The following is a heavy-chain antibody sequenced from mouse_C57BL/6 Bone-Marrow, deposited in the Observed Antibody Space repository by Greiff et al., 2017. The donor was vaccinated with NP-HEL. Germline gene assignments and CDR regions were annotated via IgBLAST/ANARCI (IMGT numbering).Heavy chain of an antibody. CDR1: GYTFTDYY. CDR3: ARWRGYSNYDY. CDR2: INPNNGGT. Sequence: EVQLQQSGPELVKPGASVKISCKASGYTFTDYYMNWVKQSHGKSLEWIGDINPNNGGTSYNQKFKGKATLTVDKSSSTAYMELRSLTSEDSAVYYCARWRGYSNYDYWGQGTTLTVSS. D-gene: IGHD2-5*01. J-gene: IGHJ2*01. V-gene: IGHV1-26*01.